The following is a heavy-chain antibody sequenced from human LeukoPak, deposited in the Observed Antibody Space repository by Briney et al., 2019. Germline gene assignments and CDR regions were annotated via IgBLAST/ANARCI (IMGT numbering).Heavy chain of an antibody. J-gene: IGHJ4*02. CDR2: THYSGIT. CDR1: GDSISSSSFH. Sequence: SETLSLTWTVSGDSISSSSFHWGWIRQPPGRGLEWVASTHYSGITYYSPSLKSRVTASVDTARNRLSLQLSSVTAADTAVYYCVRVYYDSSGYYLTDYYFDSWGQGTLVTVYS. D-gene: IGHD3-22*01. CDR3: VRVYYDSSGYYLTDYYFDS. V-gene: IGHV4-39*01.